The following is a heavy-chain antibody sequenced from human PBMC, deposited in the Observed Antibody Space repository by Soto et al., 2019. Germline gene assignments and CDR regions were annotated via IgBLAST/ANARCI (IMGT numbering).Heavy chain of an antibody. CDR2: IWHDGSDI. J-gene: IGHJ4*02. CDR3: AREGPDPPPSYFLDS. V-gene: IGHV3-33*08. D-gene: IGHD2-8*01. Sequence: GGSLRLSCAASGFTFSGYTMHWVRQAPGKGLEWVAVIWHDGSDISYGDSVRGRFTISRDNSKNTLYLDMDNLRAEDTALYFWAREGPDPPPSYFLDSWGQGTLVTVPS. CDR1: GFTFSGYT.